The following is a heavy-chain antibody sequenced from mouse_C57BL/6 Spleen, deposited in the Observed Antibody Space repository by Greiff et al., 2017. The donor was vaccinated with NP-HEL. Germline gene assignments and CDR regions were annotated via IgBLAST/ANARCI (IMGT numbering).Heavy chain of an antibody. CDR1: GFTFSDYY. CDR2: ISNGGGST. CDR3: ARQGQLRLRAMDY. Sequence: EVKVVESGGGLVQPGGSLKLSCAASGFTFSDYYMYWVRQTPEKRLEWVAYISNGGGSTYYPDTVKGRFTISRDNAKNTLYLQMSRLKSEDTAMYYCARQGQLRLRAMDYWGQGTSVTVSS. J-gene: IGHJ4*01. V-gene: IGHV5-12*01. D-gene: IGHD3-2*02.